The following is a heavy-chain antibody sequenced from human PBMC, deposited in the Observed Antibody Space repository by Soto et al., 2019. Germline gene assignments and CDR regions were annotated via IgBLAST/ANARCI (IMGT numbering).Heavy chain of an antibody. J-gene: IGHJ3*02. CDR1: GGFVSSGSYY. CDR2: MSHSGGT. D-gene: IGHD1-1*01. CDR3: ARVERGTATTVVDAFDI. Sequence: QVQLQQWGAGLLKPSETLSLTCAVYGGFVSSGSYYWSWIRQPPGKGLEWIGEMSHSGGTHFNPSLKSRVTISADTSKTQFSLKMRSVTAAEPAVYYCARVERGTATTVVDAFDIWGPGTMVTVSS. V-gene: IGHV4-34*01.